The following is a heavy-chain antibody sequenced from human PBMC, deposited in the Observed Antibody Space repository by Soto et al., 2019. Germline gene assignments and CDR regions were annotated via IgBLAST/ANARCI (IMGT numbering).Heavy chain of an antibody. CDR1: GFTFSSYA. V-gene: IGHV3-23*01. J-gene: IGHJ4*02. Sequence: EVQLLESGGGLVQPGGSLRLSCAASGFTFSSYAMTWVRQAPGKGLDWVSAISYSGVSTYYADSVKGRFTMSRDSSEDTLSVKRNSLRVDDTAVYYCARTRGYSDYDLDYWGQGTLVTVSS. CDR2: ISYSGVST. D-gene: IGHD5-12*01. CDR3: ARTRGYSDYDLDY.